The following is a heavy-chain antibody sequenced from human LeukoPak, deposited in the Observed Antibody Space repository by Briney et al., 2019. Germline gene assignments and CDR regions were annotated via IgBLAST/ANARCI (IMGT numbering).Heavy chain of an antibody. CDR3: ARDPMGGLEDSSGSFDY. V-gene: IGHV1-18*01. CDR1: GYTFTSYG. J-gene: IGHJ4*02. D-gene: IGHD6-19*01. Sequence: ASVKVSCKASGYTFTSYGISWVRQAPGQGLEWMGWISAHNGNTNYAQKLQGRVTMTTDTSTSTAYMELRSLRSDDTAVYYCARDPMGGLEDSSGSFDYWGQGTLVTVSS. CDR2: ISAHNGNT.